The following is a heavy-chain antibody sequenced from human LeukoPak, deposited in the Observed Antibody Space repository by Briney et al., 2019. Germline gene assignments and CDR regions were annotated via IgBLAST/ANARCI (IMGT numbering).Heavy chain of an antibody. CDR3: ARGTGERYYYYYMDV. CDR1: GGSISSYY. V-gene: IGHV4-59*01. J-gene: IGHJ6*03. D-gene: IGHD7-27*01. CDR2: IYYSGST. Sequence: SETLSLTCTVSGGSISSYYWSWIRQPPGKGLEWIGYIYYSGSTNYNPSLKSRVTISVDTSKNQFTLNLSSVTAADTAVYYCARGTGERYYYYYMDVWGKGTTVTVSS.